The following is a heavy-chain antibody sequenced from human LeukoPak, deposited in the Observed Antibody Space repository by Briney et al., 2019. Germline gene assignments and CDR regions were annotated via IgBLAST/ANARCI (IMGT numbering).Heavy chain of an antibody. J-gene: IGHJ4*02. D-gene: IGHD3-22*01. CDR1: GFTFSSYG. CDR2: IRYDGSNK. V-gene: IGHV3-30*02. CDR3: ARSPSSYYYDSSGYYPDY. Sequence: PGGSLRLSCAASGFTFSSYGMHWVRQAPGKGLEWVTFIRYDGSNKYYTDSVKARFTISRDNSKNTLYLQMNSLRAEDTAVYYCARSPSSYYYDSSGYYPDYWGQGTLVTVSS.